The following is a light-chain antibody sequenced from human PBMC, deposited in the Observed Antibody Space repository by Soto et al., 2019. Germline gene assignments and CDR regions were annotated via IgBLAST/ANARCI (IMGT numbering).Light chain of an antibody. J-gene: IGKJ5*01. CDR3: QQYDILPIT. CDR1: QDINIY. V-gene: IGKV1-33*01. Sequence: DFQMTQSPSSLFASVGDRVTITCQATQDINIYLNWYQQKPGKAPNLLIYDASNLEIGVPSRFSGSGSGTHFTFTISSLQTEDIGTYYCQQYDILPITFGRGTRLVIK. CDR2: DAS.